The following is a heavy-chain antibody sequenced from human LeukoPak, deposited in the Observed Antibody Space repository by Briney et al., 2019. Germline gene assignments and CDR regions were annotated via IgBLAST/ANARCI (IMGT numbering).Heavy chain of an antibody. J-gene: IGHJ6*02. V-gene: IGHV1-2*06. CDR1: GYTFTGYY. D-gene: IGHD2-15*01. Sequence: GASVKVSCKASGYTFTGYYMHWVRQAPGQGLEWMGRINPNSGGANYAQKFQGRVTMTRDTSISTAYMELSRLRSDDTAVYYCASGSLRYCSGGSCYAFTVDFRMDVWGQGTTVTVSS. CDR2: INPNSGGA. CDR3: ASGSLRYCSGGSCYAFTVDFRMDV.